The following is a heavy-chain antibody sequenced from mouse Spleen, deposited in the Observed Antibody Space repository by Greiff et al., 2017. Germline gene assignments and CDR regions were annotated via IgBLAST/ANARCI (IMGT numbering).Heavy chain of an antibody. V-gene: IGHV5-17*01. D-gene: IGHD2-14*01. Sequence: EVKLEESGGGLVKPGGSLKLSCAASGFTFSDYGMHWVRQAPEKGLEWVAYISSGSSTIYYADTVKGRFTISRDNAKNTLFLQMTSLRSEDTAMYYCARPDYRYDYYAMDYWGQGTSVTVSS. CDR3: ARPDYRYDYYAMDY. J-gene: IGHJ4*01. CDR2: ISSGSSTI. CDR1: GFTFSDYG.